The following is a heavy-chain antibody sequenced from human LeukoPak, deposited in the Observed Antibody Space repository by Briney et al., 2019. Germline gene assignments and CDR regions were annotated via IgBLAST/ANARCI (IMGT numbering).Heavy chain of an antibody. J-gene: IGHJ6*03. Sequence: PSETLSLTCTVSGGSISSGSYYWSWIRQPAGKGLEWIGRIYTSGGTNYNPSLKSRVTISVDTSKNQFSLKLSSVTAADTAVYYCARDTTSYYYYYYMDVWGKGTTVTISS. V-gene: IGHV4-61*02. D-gene: IGHD1-1*01. CDR3: ARDTTSYYYYYYMDV. CDR1: GGSISSGSYY. CDR2: IYTSGGT.